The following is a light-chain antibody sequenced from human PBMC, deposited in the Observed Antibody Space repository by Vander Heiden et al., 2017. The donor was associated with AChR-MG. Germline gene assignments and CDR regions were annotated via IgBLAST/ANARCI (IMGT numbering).Light chain of an antibody. CDR3: QQYNDWPRT. CDR1: QRVSSN. V-gene: IGKV3-15*01. CDR2: GAS. J-gene: IGKJ1*01. Sequence: ETVLTQSPATLSVSPGARATLSCRASQRVSSNLAWYQQIPGQAPRLLIYGASTRATGIPARFSGSGSGTEFTLTISSLQSEDFAVYYCQQYNDWPRTFGHGTKVEIK.